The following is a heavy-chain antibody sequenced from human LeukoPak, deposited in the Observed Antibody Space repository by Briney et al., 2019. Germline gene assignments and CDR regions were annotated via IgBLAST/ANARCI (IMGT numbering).Heavy chain of an antibody. CDR3: ARELYWWYFDL. J-gene: IGHJ2*01. V-gene: IGHV4-59*01. Sequence: SETLSLTCTVSGGSISSYYWSWIRQPPGKGLEWIGYNYYSGSTNYNPSLKSRVTISVDTSKNQFSLKLSSVTAADTAVYYCARELYWWYFDLWGRGTLVTVSS. D-gene: IGHD2-8*02. CDR2: NYYSGST. CDR1: GGSISSYY.